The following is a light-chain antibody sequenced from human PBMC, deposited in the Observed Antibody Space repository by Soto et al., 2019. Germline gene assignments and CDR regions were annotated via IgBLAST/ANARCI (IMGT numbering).Light chain of an antibody. CDR1: QGISNY. CDR2: TAS. CDR3: QKYNGAPWT. Sequence: DIQMTQSPSSLSASVGDRVTITCRASQGISNYLAWYQQKPGKVPKLLIFTASTLQSGVPSRFSGTGSGTDFTLTISSLQPEDVATYYCQKYNGAPWTFGQGTKVEIK. V-gene: IGKV1-27*01. J-gene: IGKJ1*01.